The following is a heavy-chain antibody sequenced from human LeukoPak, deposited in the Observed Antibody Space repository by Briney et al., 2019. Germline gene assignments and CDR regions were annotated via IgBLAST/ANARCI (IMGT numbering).Heavy chain of an antibody. J-gene: IGHJ4*02. D-gene: IGHD5-18*01. CDR1: GGTFSSYA. CDR2: IIPIFGTA. V-gene: IGHV1-69*01. Sequence: SVKVTCKASGGTFSSYAISWVRQAPGQGLEWMGGIIPIFGTANYAQKFQGRVTITADESTSTAYMELSSLRSEDTAVYYCARGDTAMAGNFDYWGQGTLVTVSS. CDR3: ARGDTAMAGNFDY.